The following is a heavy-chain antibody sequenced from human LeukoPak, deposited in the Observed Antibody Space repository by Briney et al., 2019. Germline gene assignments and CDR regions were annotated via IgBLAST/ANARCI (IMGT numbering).Heavy chain of an antibody. CDR1: GFTFSIYT. Sequence: PGGSLRLSCAASGFTFSIYTMNWVRQARGKGLEWVSSISSSSSYIYYADSVKGRFTISRDNAKNSLYLQMDSLRAEDTAVYYCARDGKDSMIVVVTAEYFQHWGQGTLVTVSS. V-gene: IGHV3-21*01. CDR3: ARDGKDSMIVVVTAEYFQH. J-gene: IGHJ1*01. D-gene: IGHD3-22*01. CDR2: ISSSSSYI.